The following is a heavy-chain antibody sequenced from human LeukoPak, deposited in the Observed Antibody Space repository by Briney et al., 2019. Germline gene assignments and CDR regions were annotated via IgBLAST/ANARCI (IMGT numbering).Heavy chain of an antibody. J-gene: IGHJ4*02. Sequence: TSETLSLTCTVSGGSISSYYWSWIRQPAGKGLEWIGRIYSSGSTNYNPSLKSRVTMSVDTSKNQFSLKLSSVTAADTAVYYCARDRGYCRGRSCYLDYWGQGTLVTVSS. V-gene: IGHV4-4*07. CDR2: IYSSGST. D-gene: IGHD2-15*01. CDR3: ARDRGYCRGRSCYLDY. CDR1: GGSISSYY.